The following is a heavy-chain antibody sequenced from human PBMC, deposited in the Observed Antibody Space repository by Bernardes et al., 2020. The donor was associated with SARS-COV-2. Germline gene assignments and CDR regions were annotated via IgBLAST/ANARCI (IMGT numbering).Heavy chain of an antibody. J-gene: IGHJ6*02. V-gene: IGHV3-30*18. CDR1: GFTFSSYG. CDR2: ISYDGSNK. CDR3: AKVPPYDFWSGYDSHYGMDV. D-gene: IGHD3-3*01. Sequence: VWSLSLSCAASGFTFSSYGMHWVRQAPGKGLEWVAVISYDGSNKYYADSMKGRFTISRDNSKNTLFLQVNSLRDEDTAVYYCAKVPPYDFWSGYDSHYGMDVWGQGTTVTVSS.